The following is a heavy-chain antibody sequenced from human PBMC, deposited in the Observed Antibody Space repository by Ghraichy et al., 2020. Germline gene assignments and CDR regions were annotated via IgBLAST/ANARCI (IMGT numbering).Heavy chain of an antibody. CDR3: AKDGAWDYYYGMDV. Sequence: LSLTCAASGFTFDDYTMHWVRQAPGKGLEWVSLISWDGGSTYYADSVKGRFTISRDNSKNSLYLQMNSLRTEDTALYYCAKDGAWDYYYGMDVWGQGTTVTVSS. CDR2: ISWDGGST. J-gene: IGHJ6*02. V-gene: IGHV3-43*01. D-gene: IGHD1-26*01. CDR1: GFTFDDYT.